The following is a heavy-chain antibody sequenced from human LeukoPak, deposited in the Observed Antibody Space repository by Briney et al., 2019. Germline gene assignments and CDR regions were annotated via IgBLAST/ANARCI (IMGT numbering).Heavy chain of an antibody. CDR2: IGNSGDRT. J-gene: IGHJ6*02. CDR1: GFIFSSYA. V-gene: IGHV3-23*01. CDR3: AKGGV. Sequence: GGSLRLSRAASGFIFSSYAMSWVRQAPGKGPEWVSGIGNSGDRTFYADSVKGRFTISRDNSKNTLYLQMNSLRVEDTALYYCAKGGVWGQGIAVTVSS.